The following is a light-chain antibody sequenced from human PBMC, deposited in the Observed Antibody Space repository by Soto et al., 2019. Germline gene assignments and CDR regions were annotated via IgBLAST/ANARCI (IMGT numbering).Light chain of an antibody. CDR3: QSLVSSLSGSV. J-gene: IGLJ3*02. CDR1: SSNIGAGYD. CDR2: GNS. V-gene: IGLV1-40*01. Sequence: QSVLTQPPSVSGAPGQRVTISCTGSSSNIGAGYDVHWYQQLPGTAPKLLIYGNSNRPSGVPDRFSGSKSGTSASVAITGLLAEEEADYCCQSLVSSLSGSVFGGGIKLTVL.